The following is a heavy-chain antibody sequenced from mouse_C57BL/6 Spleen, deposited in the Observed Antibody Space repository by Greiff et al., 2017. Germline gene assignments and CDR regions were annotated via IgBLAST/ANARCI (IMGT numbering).Heavy chain of an antibody. D-gene: IGHD2-1*01. V-gene: IGHV1-55*01. Sequence: QVQLQQPGAELVKPGASVKMSCKASGYTFTSYWITWVKQRPGQGLEWIGDIYPGSGSTNYNEKFKSKATLTVDTSSSTAYMQLSSLTSEDSAVYYCARWRIYYGNPGAMDYGGQGTSVTVSS. CDR1: GYTFTSYW. J-gene: IGHJ4*01. CDR2: IYPGSGST. CDR3: ARWRIYYGNPGAMDY.